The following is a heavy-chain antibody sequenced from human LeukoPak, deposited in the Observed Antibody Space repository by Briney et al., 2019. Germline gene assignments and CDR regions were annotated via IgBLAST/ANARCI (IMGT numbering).Heavy chain of an antibody. V-gene: IGHV3-64D*06. J-gene: IGHJ4*02. Sequence: GGSLRLSCSASGFTFSSYAMHWVRQAPGKGLEYVSAISSNGGSTYYADSVKGRFTISRDNSKNTLYLQMSSLRAEDTAVYYCVRSYDSSGYLVIRPHFDYWGQGTLVTVPS. CDR3: VRSYDSSGYLVIRPHFDY. D-gene: IGHD3-22*01. CDR2: ISSNGGST. CDR1: GFTFSSYA.